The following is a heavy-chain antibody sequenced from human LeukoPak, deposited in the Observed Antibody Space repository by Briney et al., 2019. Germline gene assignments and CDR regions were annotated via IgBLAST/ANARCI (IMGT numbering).Heavy chain of an antibody. V-gene: IGHV3-23*01. CDR1: GFTFSSYA. J-gene: IGHJ3*02. CDR3: AKGGYYYDSSGYYYPDAFDI. D-gene: IGHD3-22*01. Sequence: PGGSLRLSCAASGFTFSSYAMSWVRQAPGKGLEWVSAISGSGGSTYYADSVKGRFTISRDNSKNTLYLQMNSLRAEDTAVYYCAKGGYYYDSSGYYYPDAFDIWRQGTMVTVSS. CDR2: ISGSGGST.